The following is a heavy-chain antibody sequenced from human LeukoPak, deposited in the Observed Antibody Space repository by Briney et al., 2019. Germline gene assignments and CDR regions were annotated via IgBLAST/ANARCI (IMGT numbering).Heavy chain of an antibody. CDR3: AKDRDSGTGSYSWSLFDP. CDR1: GFTFSGHA. CDR2: ISDSGTHT. V-gene: IGHV3-23*01. J-gene: IGHJ5*02. Sequence: PGGSLRLSCAVSGFTFSGHAMNWVRQAPGKGLEWVSGISDSGTHTFYADSVKGRFTISRDNSKKTLYLQMNSLRAEDTAVYYCAKDRDSGTGSYSWSLFDPWGQGTLVTVSS. D-gene: IGHD3-10*01.